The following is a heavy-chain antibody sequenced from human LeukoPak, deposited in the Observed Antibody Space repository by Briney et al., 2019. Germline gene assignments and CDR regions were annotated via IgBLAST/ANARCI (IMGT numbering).Heavy chain of an antibody. V-gene: IGHV4-59*01. CDR2: IYYSGST. CDR3: AREVRSSWYFDY. CDR1: GGSISSYY. D-gene: IGHD6-13*01. Sequence: PSETLSPTCTVSGGSISSYYWSWIRQPPGKGLEWIGYIYYSGSTNYNPSLKSRVTISVDTSKNQFSLKLSSVTAADTAVYYCAREVRSSWYFDYWGQGTLVTVSS. J-gene: IGHJ4*02.